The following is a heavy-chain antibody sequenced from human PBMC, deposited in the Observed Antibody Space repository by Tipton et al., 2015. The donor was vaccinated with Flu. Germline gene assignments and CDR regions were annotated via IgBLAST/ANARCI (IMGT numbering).Heavy chain of an antibody. CDR3: ARDQYYFNSVSYSQSGLDY. CDR2: ISPYNGYT. D-gene: IGHD3-10*01. J-gene: IGHJ4*02. Sequence: QVQLVQSGAEVKKPGASVKVSCKASGYTFSSYGISWVRQAPGQGLEWMGLISPYNGYTNYSQNLQGRVTMTTDTSTSTAYMELRSLRSDDTAIYYCARDQYYFNSVSYSQSGLDYWGQGALVTVSS. V-gene: IGHV1-18*01. CDR1: GYTFSSYG.